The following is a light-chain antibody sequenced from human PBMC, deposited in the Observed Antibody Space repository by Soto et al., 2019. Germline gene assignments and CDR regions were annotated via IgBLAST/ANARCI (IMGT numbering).Light chain of an antibody. CDR3: SSYTSSSALIL. J-gene: IGLJ2*01. Sequence: QSVLTQPASVSGSPGHSITISCTGTSSDVGGYNYVSWYQQHPGNAPKLMIYDVNSRPSGVSNRFSGSKSGNTASLTISGLQAEYEADYYCSSYTSSSALILFGGGTKLTVL. V-gene: IGLV2-14*03. CDR1: SSDVGGYNY. CDR2: DVN.